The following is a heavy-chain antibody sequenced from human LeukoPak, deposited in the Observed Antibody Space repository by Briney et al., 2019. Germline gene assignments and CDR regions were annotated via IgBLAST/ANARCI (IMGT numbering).Heavy chain of an antibody. J-gene: IGHJ4*02. CDR1: GITLSNYG. Sequence: PGGSLRLSCAVSGITLSNYGMSWVRQAPGKGLEWVAGISGSGGSTTYADSVKGRFTISRDNPKSTLYLHMNNLRAEDTAVYFCAKRGVVIRVILVGFHKEAYYFDSWGQGALVTVSS. CDR2: ISGSGGST. CDR3: AKRGVVIRVILVGFHKEAYYFDS. D-gene: IGHD3-22*01. V-gene: IGHV3-23*01.